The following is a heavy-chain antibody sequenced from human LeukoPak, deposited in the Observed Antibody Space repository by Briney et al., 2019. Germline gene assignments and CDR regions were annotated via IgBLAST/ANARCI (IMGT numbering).Heavy chain of an antibody. CDR3: ARGPLRFGRGGPIHYFDY. CDR1: GGSISSYY. CDR2: IYYSGST. D-gene: IGHD3-3*01. V-gene: IGHV4-59*01. J-gene: IGHJ4*02. Sequence: SETLSLTCTVSGGSISSYYGSWIRQPPGKGLEWIGYIYYSGSTNYNPSLKSRVTISVDTSKNQFSLKLRSVTAADTAVYYCARGPLRFGRGGPIHYFDYWGQGTLVTVSS.